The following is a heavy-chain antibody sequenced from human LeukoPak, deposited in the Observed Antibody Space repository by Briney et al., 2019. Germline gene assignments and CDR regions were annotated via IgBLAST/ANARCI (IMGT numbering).Heavy chain of an antibody. J-gene: IGHJ6*02. CDR1: GFTFDDYA. D-gene: IGHD6-13*01. CDR2: ISWNSGSI. Sequence: GGSLRLSCAASGFTFDDYAMHWVRQAPGKGLEWVSGISWNSGSIGYADSVKGRFTISRDNAKNSLYLQMNGLRAEDTALYYCAKDLGSSSWYGMDVWGQGTTVTVSS. V-gene: IGHV3-9*01. CDR3: AKDLGSSSWYGMDV.